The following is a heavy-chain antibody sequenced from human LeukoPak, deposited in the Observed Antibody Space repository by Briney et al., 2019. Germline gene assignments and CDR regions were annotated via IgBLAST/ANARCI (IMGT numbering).Heavy chain of an antibody. Sequence: PSETLSLTCAVSGYSISSGYYWGWIRQPPGKGLEWIGSIYHSGSTYYNPSLKSRVTISVDTFKNQFSLKLSSVTAVDTAVYYCARRVYDSSGYYYGAFDYWGQGALVTVSS. J-gene: IGHJ4*02. D-gene: IGHD3-22*01. CDR1: GYSISSGYY. CDR3: ARRVYDSSGYYYGAFDY. V-gene: IGHV4-38-2*01. CDR2: IYHSGST.